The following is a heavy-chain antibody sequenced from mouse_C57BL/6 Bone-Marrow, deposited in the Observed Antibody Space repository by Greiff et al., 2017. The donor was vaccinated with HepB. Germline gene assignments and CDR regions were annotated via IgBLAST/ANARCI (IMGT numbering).Heavy chain of an antibody. V-gene: IGHV1-75*01. J-gene: IGHJ3*01. CDR2: IFPGSGST. CDR1: GSTFTDYS. Sequence: LVEPGASVQISCKASGSTFTDYSINWVKQRPGQGLEWIGWIFPGSGSTYYNEKFKGKATLTVDKSSSTAYMLLSSLTSEDSAVYFCAGYYGSSPPFAYWGQGTLVTVSA. D-gene: IGHD1-1*01. CDR3: AGYYGSSPPFAY.